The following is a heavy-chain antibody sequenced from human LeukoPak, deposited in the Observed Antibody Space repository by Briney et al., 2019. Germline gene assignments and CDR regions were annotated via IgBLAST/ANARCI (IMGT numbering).Heavy chain of an antibody. CDR3: AKDDLGYSDP. CDR2: ISSSSSYI. CDR1: GFTFSSYS. J-gene: IGHJ5*02. V-gene: IGHV3-21*01. D-gene: IGHD2-15*01. Sequence: GGSLRLSCAASGFTFSSYSMNWVRQAPGKGLEWVSSISSSSSYIYYAGSVKGRFTISRDNAKNSLYLQMNSLRAEDTAVYYCAKDDLGYSDPWGQGTLVTVSS.